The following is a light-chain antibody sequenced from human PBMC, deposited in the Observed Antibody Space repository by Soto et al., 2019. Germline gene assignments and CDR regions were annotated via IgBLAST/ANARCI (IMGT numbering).Light chain of an antibody. CDR1: QTVYTN. Sequence: DIVMTQSPATLSVSPGERATLSCRASQTVYTNLAWYQQKPGQAPRLLIYGASARAAGIPDRFCGSGSGTEFTLTISSLQSEDFAVYYCQHYNNWPFAFGQGTKLEIK. J-gene: IGKJ2*01. V-gene: IGKV3-15*01. CDR2: GAS. CDR3: QHYNNWPFA.